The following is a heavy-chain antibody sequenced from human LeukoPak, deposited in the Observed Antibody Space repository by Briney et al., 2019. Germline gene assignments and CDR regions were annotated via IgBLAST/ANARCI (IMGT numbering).Heavy chain of an antibody. Sequence: GGSLRLSCAASGFTFSSYWMHWVRQGPGKGLAWVSRINSDGSSTSYADSVKGRFTISRDNAKNTLYLQMNSLRAEDTAVYYCARNYGMDVWGQGTTVTVSS. CDR2: INSDGSST. CDR1: GFTFSSYW. J-gene: IGHJ6*02. V-gene: IGHV3-74*01. CDR3: ARNYGMDV.